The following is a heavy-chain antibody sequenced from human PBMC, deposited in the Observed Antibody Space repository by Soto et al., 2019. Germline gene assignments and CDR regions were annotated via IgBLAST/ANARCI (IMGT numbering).Heavy chain of an antibody. D-gene: IGHD3-22*01. Sequence: QVQLVESGGGVVQPGRSLRLSCTASGFTLSDYGMHWVRQAPGKGLEWVAVIWHDGGEKYYADSVTGRFTISRDNSKNTVHLQIDSLGTEDTALYYCARDPGRDSPIDYWRQGTLVTVSS. J-gene: IGHJ4*02. CDR1: GFTLSDYG. V-gene: IGHV3-33*01. CDR3: ARDPGRDSPIDY. CDR2: IWHDGGEK.